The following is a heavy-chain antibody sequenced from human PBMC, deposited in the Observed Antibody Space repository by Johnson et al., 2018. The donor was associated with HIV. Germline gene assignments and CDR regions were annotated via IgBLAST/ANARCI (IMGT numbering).Heavy chain of an antibody. J-gene: IGHJ3*02. Sequence: QEQLVESGGGVVHPGGSLRLSCEASGFTFSSYAMSWVRQAPGKGLEWVAVISYDGSTKYYSDSVKGRFTISRDNSKNTLYLQMNSLRAEDTAVYYCARVGSLAFDIWGQGTMVTVSS. V-gene: IGHV3-30*19. D-gene: IGHD3-16*01. CDR1: GFTFSSYA. CDR3: ARVGSLAFDI. CDR2: ISYDGSTK.